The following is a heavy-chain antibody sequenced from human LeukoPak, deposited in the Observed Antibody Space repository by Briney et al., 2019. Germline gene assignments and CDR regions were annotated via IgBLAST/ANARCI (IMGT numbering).Heavy chain of an antibody. Sequence: GGSLRLSCAASGFTFSSYWMNWVRQAPGKGLVWVSHISPDGSVTSYADSVKGRFTISRDNAKNTLYLQMNSLRAEDTAVYYCARDWGLIGTTDWGGHENWFDPWGQGTPVTVSS. V-gene: IGHV3-74*01. CDR2: ISPDGSVT. CDR1: GFTFSSYW. CDR3: ARDWGLIGTTDWGGHENWFDP. D-gene: IGHD1-20*01. J-gene: IGHJ5*02.